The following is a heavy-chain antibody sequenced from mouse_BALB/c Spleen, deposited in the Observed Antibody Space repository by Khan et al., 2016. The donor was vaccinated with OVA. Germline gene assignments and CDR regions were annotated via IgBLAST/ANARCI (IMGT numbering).Heavy chain of an antibody. Sequence: EVQLQESGPGLVKPSQSLSLTCTVTGYSINSEYTWNWIRQFPGNKLEWMGFISYSGNTRYNPSLKSRISLTRDTSKNQFFLQLNSVTSEDTATDYCARKDYYDYDPFPYWGQGTLVTVSA. CDR3: ARKDYYDYDPFPY. D-gene: IGHD2-4*01. CDR1: GYSINSEYT. CDR2: ISYSGNT. J-gene: IGHJ3*01. V-gene: IGHV3-2*02.